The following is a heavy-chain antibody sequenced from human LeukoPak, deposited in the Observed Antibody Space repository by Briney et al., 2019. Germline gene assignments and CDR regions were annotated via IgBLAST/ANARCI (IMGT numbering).Heavy chain of an antibody. D-gene: IGHD6-6*01. CDR3: ARHSSAARPNFDY. Sequence: SETLSLTCTVSGGSIGSKSYYWGWIRQPPGKGLEWIGSIYYSGTTYYNPSLKSRVTISVDTSKNQFSLEVTSMTAADTAVYYCARHSSAARPNFDYWGQGTLVTVSS. V-gene: IGHV4-39*01. CDR2: IYYSGTT. CDR1: GGSIGSKSYY. J-gene: IGHJ4*02.